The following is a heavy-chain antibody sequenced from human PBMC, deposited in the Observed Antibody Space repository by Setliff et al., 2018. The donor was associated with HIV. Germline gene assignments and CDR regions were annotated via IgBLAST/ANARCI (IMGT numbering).Heavy chain of an antibody. CDR3: ARSTVGAGASFP. CDR2: ISHSGNT. D-gene: IGHD1-26*01. J-gene: IGHJ5*02. V-gene: IGHV4-59*11. CDR1: GDSINTHY. Sequence: KTSETLSLTCTVSGDSINTHYWSWIRQPPGKGLEWIGCISHSGNTNFNPSLNSRVTISLDTSKNQFSLRLTSPTAADTAIYYCARSTVGAGASFPWGRGILVTVSS.